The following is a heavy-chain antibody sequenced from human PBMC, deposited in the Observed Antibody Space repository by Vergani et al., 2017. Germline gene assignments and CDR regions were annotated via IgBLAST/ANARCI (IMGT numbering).Heavy chain of an antibody. Sequence: QVQLVQSGAEVKKPGASVKVSCKASGYTFTGYYMHWVRQAPGQGLEWMGWINPNSGGTNYAQQFQGRVTMTRDTSISTAYMELSRLRSDDTAVYYCARGYYDYVWGSYRYPPYYFDYWGQGTLVTVSS. V-gene: IGHV1-2*02. J-gene: IGHJ4*02. CDR2: INPNSGGT. CDR3: ARGYYDYVWGSYRYPPYYFDY. D-gene: IGHD3-16*02. CDR1: GYTFTGYY.